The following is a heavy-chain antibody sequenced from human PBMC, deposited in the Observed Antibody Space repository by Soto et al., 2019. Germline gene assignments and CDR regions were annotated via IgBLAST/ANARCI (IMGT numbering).Heavy chain of an antibody. V-gene: IGHV4-31*03. Sequence: PSETLSLTCTVSGGSISSGGYYWSWIRQHPGKGLEWIGYIYYSGSTYYNPSLKSRVTISVDTSKNQFSLKLSSVTAADTAVFYFARGYCSGGSCYSRYYMDVWGKGTTVTVSS. CDR1: GGSISSGGYY. J-gene: IGHJ6*03. CDR3: ARGYCSGGSCYSRYYMDV. CDR2: IYYSGST. D-gene: IGHD2-15*01.